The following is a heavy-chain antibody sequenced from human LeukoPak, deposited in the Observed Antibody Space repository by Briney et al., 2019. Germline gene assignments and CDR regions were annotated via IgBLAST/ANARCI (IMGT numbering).Heavy chain of an antibody. V-gene: IGHV4-61*01. CDR1: GGSVSSGSYY. Sequence: SETLSLTCTVSGGSVSSGSYYWSWIRQPPGKGLEWIGYIYYSGSTNYNPSLKSRVTISVDTSKNQFSLKLSSVTAADTAVYYCARGPYYYDSSGYHNWFDPWGQGTLVTVSS. CDR3: ARGPYYYDSSGYHNWFDP. D-gene: IGHD3-22*01. CDR2: IYYSGST. J-gene: IGHJ5*02.